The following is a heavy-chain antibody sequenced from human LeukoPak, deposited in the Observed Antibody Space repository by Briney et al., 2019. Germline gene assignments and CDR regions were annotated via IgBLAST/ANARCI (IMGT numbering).Heavy chain of an antibody. CDR3: ARDIWTDGKYYMDV. V-gene: IGHV3-33*01. J-gene: IGHJ6*03. CDR2: IWAGGTTG. D-gene: IGHD1-1*01. Sequence: QPGGSLRLSCAASGFTFRYHGMHWVRKAPGKGLEWVALIWAGGTTGLYADSVKGRFIISRDTNTLYLQVDSLTAEDTAVYYCARDIWTDGKYYMDVWGKGTTVTVSS. CDR1: GFTFRYHG.